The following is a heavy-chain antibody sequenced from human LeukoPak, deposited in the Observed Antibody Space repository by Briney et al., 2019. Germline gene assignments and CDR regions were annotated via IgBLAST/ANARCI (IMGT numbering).Heavy chain of an antibody. D-gene: IGHD3-10*01. V-gene: IGHV3-53*01. CDR2: IYSGGST. Sequence: GGSLRLSCAASGFTVSSNYMSWVRQAPGRGLEWVSVIYSGGSTYYADSVKGRFTISRDISKNTVYLQMNGLRAEDTAVYYCARDRDYGSGVFDYWGQGTLVTVSS. CDR3: ARDRDYGSGVFDY. J-gene: IGHJ4*02. CDR1: GFTVSSNY.